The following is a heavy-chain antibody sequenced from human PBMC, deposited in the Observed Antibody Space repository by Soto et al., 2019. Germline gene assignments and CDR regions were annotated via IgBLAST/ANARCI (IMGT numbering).Heavy chain of an antibody. V-gene: IGHV1-58*01. Sequence: SVKVSCKASGFTFTSSDVQWVRQARGQRLEWIGWIVVGSGNTNYAQKFQERVTITRDMSTSTAYMELSSLRFEDTAVYYCAAVGGYGDSDWGQGTLVTVSS. J-gene: IGHJ4*02. D-gene: IGHD4-17*01. CDR2: IVVGSGNT. CDR1: GFTFTSSD. CDR3: AAVGGYGDSD.